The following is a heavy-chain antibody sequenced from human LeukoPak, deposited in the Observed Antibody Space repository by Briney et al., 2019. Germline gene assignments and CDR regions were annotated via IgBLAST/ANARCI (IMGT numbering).Heavy chain of an antibody. J-gene: IGHJ4*02. V-gene: IGHV4-4*02. CDR1: GGSIGSSNW. CDR3: AREVRFSMVRGEIDC. CDR2: IYYSGNT. D-gene: IGHD3-10*01. Sequence: PSGTLSLTCAVSGGSIGSSNWWSWVRPPPGKGLEWIGEIYYSGNTNYNPSLKSRVTISIDKSKNQFSLKLSSVTAADTAVYYCAREVRFSMVRGEIDCWGQGTLVTVSS.